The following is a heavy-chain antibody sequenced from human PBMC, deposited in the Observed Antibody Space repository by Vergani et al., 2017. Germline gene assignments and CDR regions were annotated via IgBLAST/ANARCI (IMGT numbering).Heavy chain of an antibody. CDR1: GGTFSSYT. Sequence: QVQLVQSGAEVKKPGSSVTVSCKASGGTFSSYTISWVRQAPGQGLEWMGRIIPILGIANYAQKFQGRVTITADKSTSTAYMELSSLRSEDTAVYYCAGYGSGSYYYYGMDVWGQGTTVTVSS. J-gene: IGHJ6*02. V-gene: IGHV1-69*02. D-gene: IGHD3-10*01. CDR3: AGYGSGSYYYYGMDV. CDR2: IIPILGIA.